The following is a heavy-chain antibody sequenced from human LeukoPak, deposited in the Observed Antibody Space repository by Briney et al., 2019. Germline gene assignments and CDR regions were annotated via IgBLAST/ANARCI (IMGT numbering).Heavy chain of an antibody. CDR1: GYTYTSHS. CDR3: AKDRWRDGSSSFDN. J-gene: IGHJ4*02. V-gene: IGHV1-18*01. CDR2: ISTYNGNT. Sequence: SVNVSCKASGYTYTSHSLNWVRQAPGQGLEWMGWISTYNGNTNYAEKLQGRVTMTTDTSTSTAYMELRNLRSDDTAVYYCAKDRWRDGSSSFDNWGQGTLVTVSS. D-gene: IGHD6-6*01.